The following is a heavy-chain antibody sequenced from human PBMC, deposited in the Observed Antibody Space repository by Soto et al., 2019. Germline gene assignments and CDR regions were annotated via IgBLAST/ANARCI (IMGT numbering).Heavy chain of an antibody. D-gene: IGHD3-9*01. CDR2: IYHAGSV. CDR3: ARTFDDYGMDV. V-gene: IGHV4-38-2*01. Sequence: SETLSLTCAVSGYSIASGYYWASIRQPPGKGLEWIGSIYHAGSVYYNPSLNSRVAMSLDTSDNHFSLKLTSVTAADTAVYYCARTFDDYGMDVWGKGPTVTVSS. CDR1: GYSIASGYY. J-gene: IGHJ6*04.